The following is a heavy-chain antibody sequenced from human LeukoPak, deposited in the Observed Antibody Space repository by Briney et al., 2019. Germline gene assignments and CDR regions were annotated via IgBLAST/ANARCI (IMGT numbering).Heavy chain of an antibody. D-gene: IGHD5-12*01. J-gene: IGHJ5*02. V-gene: IGHV3-9*01. CDR3: ARDAGNSGYGCDL. CDR2: ISWNSATI. Sequence: GGSLRLSCAASGFTFDNYAIHWVRQAPGKGLEWISGISWNSATIAYADSVKGRFTISRDNARNSLYLQMNNLRGEDTAIYYCARDAGNSGYGCDLWGQGTLVTVSS. CDR1: GFTFDNYA.